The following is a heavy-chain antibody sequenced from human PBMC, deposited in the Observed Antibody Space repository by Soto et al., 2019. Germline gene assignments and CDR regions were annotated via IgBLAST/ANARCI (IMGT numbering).Heavy chain of an antibody. CDR1: GFTFRDSA. D-gene: IGHD1-1*01. J-gene: IGHJ4*02. CDR2: IRSKDYSYAT. CDR3: ATRQPTPGTPYFFDY. V-gene: IGHV3-73*01. Sequence: DVQLVESGGGLVQPGGSLKLSCAASGFTFRDSAIHWVRQASGKGLEWVGRIRSKDYSYATADAASVEGRFSISRDDSKNTAYLQMDSLRTEDTAVYSCATRQPTPGTPYFFDYWGQGTLVTVSS.